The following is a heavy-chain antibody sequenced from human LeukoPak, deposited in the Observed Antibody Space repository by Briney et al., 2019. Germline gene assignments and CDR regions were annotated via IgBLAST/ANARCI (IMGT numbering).Heavy chain of an antibody. J-gene: IGHJ3*02. Sequence: SETLSLTCAVSGYSISSGYYWGWIRQLPGKGLEWIGSIYHSGSTYYNPSLKSRVTISVDTSKNQFSLKLSSVTAADTAVYYCAILVRDSTSGVDAFDIWGQGTMVTVSS. CDR1: GYSISSGYY. CDR2: IYHSGST. V-gene: IGHV4-38-2*01. CDR3: AILVRDSTSGVDAFDI. D-gene: IGHD2-2*01.